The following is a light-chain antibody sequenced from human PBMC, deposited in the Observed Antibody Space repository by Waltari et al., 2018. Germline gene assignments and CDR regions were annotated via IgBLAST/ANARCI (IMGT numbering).Light chain of an antibody. CDR1: QSVSSS. Sequence: GERVTLSCRASQSVSSSLAWYQQKPGQAPRLLFHDVSNRATGIPARFSGSGSGTDFTLTISSLEAEDFAVYYCQQRSNWPPTFGQGTKVEIK. V-gene: IGKV3-11*01. CDR2: DVS. CDR3: QQRSNWPPT. J-gene: IGKJ1*01.